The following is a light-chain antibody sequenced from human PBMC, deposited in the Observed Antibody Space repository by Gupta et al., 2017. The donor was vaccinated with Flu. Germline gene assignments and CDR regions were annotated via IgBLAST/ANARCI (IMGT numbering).Light chain of an antibody. CDR2: DVS. V-gene: IGLV2-11*01. Sequence: QSALTQPRSVSGSPGQSVTISCTGTSSDVGSYNYVSWYQQHPGKAPNLMIYDVSKRHSGGPDRVSGSKSGNTAALTISGLQAEEEADYYCCSYAGSDTAPYVFGTGTKVTVL. J-gene: IGLJ1*01. CDR3: CSYAGSDTAPYV. CDR1: SSDVGSYNY.